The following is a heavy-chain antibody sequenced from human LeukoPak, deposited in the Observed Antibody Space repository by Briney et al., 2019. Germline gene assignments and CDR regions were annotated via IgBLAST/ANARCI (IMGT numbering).Heavy chain of an antibody. V-gene: IGHV3-7*01. Sequence: GESLRLSCTASGFTFSNFWMGWVRQAPGKGLEWVANIKQDETEKFYLGSVKGRFTISRDNAKNSLYLQMNSLRAEDTAVYYCANAGYSSGWFVDYWDQGTLVTVSS. D-gene: IGHD6-19*01. CDR1: GFTFSNFW. J-gene: IGHJ4*02. CDR3: ANAGYSSGWFVDY. CDR2: IKQDETEK.